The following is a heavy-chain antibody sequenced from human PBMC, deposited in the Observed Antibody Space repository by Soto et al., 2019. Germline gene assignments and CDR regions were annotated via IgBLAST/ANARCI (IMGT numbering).Heavy chain of an antibody. CDR1: GYSFTSYW. J-gene: IGHJ3*02. Sequence: GESLKISCKGSGYSFTSYWISWVRQMPGKGLEWMGRIDPSDSYTNYSPSFQGHVTISADKSISTAYLQWSSLKASDTAMYYCASVGDYDFWSGPPDAFDIWGQGTMVTV. CDR3: ASVGDYDFWSGPPDAFDI. CDR2: IDPSDSYT. V-gene: IGHV5-10-1*01. D-gene: IGHD3-3*01.